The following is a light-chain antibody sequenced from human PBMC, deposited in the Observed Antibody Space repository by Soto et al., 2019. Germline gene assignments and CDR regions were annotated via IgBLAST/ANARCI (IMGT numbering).Light chain of an antibody. CDR2: DVN. CDR1: SSDIGAYNF. V-gene: IGLV2-14*03. J-gene: IGLJ2*01. Sequence: QSALTQPASVSGSPGPSITISRTGTSSDIGAYNFVSWYQQHPGKAPKLMLYDVNIRPSGVSNRFSGSKSGNTASLTISGPQAEDEADYYCTSWTTSTTMIFGGGSKVTV. CDR3: TSWTTSTTMI.